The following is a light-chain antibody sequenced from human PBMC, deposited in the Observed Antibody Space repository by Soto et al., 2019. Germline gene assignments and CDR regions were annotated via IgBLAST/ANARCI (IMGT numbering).Light chain of an antibody. CDR2: YDY. CDR3: QVWDDEANPPV. CDR1: KIGDKG. J-gene: IGLJ2*01. Sequence: SYELTQPPSVSVAPGQTATITCGGNKIGDKGVFWYQQKPGQAPILVIYYDYDRPSGIPKRFSGSNSGNTATLTISGVEAGDEADYACQVWDDEANPPVFGGGTKLTVL. V-gene: IGLV3-21*04.